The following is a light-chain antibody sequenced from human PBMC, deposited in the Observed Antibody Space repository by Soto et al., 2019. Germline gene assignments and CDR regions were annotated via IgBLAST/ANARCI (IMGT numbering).Light chain of an antibody. CDR3: GTWESSLGADV. J-gene: IGLJ1*01. Sequence: QSALTQPPSISAAPGQRITISCSGSTSNVGNNYVSWYQHLPGTAPKLLIYETNKRPSGIPDRFSGSKSDTSATLGITGLQTGDEGDYYCGTWESSLGADVFGSGTKLTVL. CDR2: ETN. CDR1: TSNVGNNY. V-gene: IGLV1-51*02.